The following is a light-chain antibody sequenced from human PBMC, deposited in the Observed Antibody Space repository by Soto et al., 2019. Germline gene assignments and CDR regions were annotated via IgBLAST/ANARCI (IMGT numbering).Light chain of an antibody. Sequence: EIVLTQSPATLSLSPGERATLSCRASQSIGSNLAWYQQTPGQAPRLLIYDASNRATGIPARFSGKGSGTGFTLTISSLEPEDFAVYCCQQRSNGPLFTFGPGARVDIK. J-gene: IGKJ3*01. CDR3: QQRSNGPLFT. V-gene: IGKV3-11*01. CDR2: DAS. CDR1: QSIGSN.